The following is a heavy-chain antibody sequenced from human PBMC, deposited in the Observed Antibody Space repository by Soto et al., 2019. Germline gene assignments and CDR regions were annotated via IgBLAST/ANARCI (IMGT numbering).Heavy chain of an antibody. Sequence: ASETLSLTCTVSSGSISTYYWSWIRQPPGKGLEWIGYIYYTGSTNYNPSLKTRVAISMDTSKNQFSLNLSSVTAADTAVYYCARADYDILTGYYSYYFDYWGQGTLVTVSS. J-gene: IGHJ4*02. CDR1: SGSISTYY. CDR2: IYYTGST. V-gene: IGHV4-59*01. CDR3: ARADYDILTGYYSYYFDY. D-gene: IGHD3-9*01.